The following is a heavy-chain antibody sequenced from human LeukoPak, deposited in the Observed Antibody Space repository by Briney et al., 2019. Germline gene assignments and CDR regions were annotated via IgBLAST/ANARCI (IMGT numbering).Heavy chain of an antibody. CDR2: IGTAGDT. Sequence: GGSLRLSCAASGFTFSSYDMHWVRQATGKGLEWVSAIGTAGDTYYPGSVKGRFTISRENAKNSLYLQMNSLRAGDTAVYYCARGGAIAVAGPNAYYYYGMDVWGQGTTVTVSS. J-gene: IGHJ6*02. CDR3: ARGGAIAVAGPNAYYYYGMDV. V-gene: IGHV3-13*01. CDR1: GFTFSSYD. D-gene: IGHD6-19*01.